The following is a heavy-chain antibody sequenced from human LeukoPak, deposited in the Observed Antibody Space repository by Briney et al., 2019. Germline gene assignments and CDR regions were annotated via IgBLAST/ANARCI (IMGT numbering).Heavy chain of an antibody. V-gene: IGHV4-39*01. CDR1: GGSISSSSYY. CDR3: ASRKYLVGFDY. J-gene: IGHJ4*02. Sequence: SETLSLTCTVSGGSISSSSYYWGWLRQPPGKGLEWIGSIYYSGSTYYNPSLKSRVTVSVDTSKNQFSLKLSSVTAADTAVYYCASRKYLVGFDYWGQGTLVAVSS. CDR2: IYYSGST. D-gene: IGHD2-2*01.